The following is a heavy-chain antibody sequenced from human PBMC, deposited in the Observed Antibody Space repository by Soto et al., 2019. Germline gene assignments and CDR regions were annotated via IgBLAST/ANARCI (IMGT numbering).Heavy chain of an antibody. CDR2: ISAYNGNT. Sequence: ASVKVSCKASGYTFTSYGISWVRQAPGQGLEWMGWISAYNGNTNYAQKLQGRVTMTTDTSTSTAYMELRSLRSDDTAVYYCAEDPEYYYGASGNLDFDLWGQGTLVTVSS. CDR1: GYTFTSYG. J-gene: IGHJ4*02. CDR3: AEDPEYYYGASGNLDFDL. D-gene: IGHD3-22*01. V-gene: IGHV1-18*01.